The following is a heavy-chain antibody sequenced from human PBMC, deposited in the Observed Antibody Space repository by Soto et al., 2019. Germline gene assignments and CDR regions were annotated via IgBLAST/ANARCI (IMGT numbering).Heavy chain of an antibody. CDR2: IKQDGSEK. D-gene: IGHD4-17*01. J-gene: IGHJ4*02. V-gene: IGHV3-7*01. CDR1: GFTFSSYW. CDR3: ARDPDYGDYPPPLDY. Sequence: GGSLRLSCAASGFTFSSYWMSWVRQVPGKGLEWVANIKQDGSEKYYVDSVKGRFTISRDNAKNSLYLQMNSLRAEDTAVYYCARDPDYGDYPPPLDYWGQGTLVTVSS.